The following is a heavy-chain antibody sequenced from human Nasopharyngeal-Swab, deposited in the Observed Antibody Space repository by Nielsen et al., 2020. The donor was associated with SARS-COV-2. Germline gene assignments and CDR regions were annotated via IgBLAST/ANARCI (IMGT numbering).Heavy chain of an antibody. CDR3: ARPQLAAAALDAFDI. J-gene: IGHJ3*02. CDR2: INSDGSST. CDR1: GFTFSSYW. V-gene: IGHV3-74*01. Sequence: GESLKISCAASGFTFSSYWMHWVRQAPGKGLVWVSRINSDGSSTSYADSAKGRFTISRDNAKNTLYLQMNSLRAEDTAVYYCARPQLAAAALDAFDIWGQGTMVTVSS. D-gene: IGHD6-13*01.